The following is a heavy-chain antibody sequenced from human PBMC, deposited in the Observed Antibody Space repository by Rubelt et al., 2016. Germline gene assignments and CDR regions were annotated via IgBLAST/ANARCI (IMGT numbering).Heavy chain of an antibody. D-gene: IGHD1-26*01. CDR3: ARESSAHSGSYDS. J-gene: IGHJ5*01. Sequence: QLHLQESGPGLVKPSETLSLTCTVYGISISSSRYCWGWIRQPPGKGLEWIGSFSYSGSTYSNPSLKRRATISVDTSKNQFCLKLSSVTAADTAVYYCARESSAHSGSYDSWGQGTLVTVSS. V-gene: IGHV4-39*07. CDR1: GISISSSRYC. CDR2: FSYSGST.